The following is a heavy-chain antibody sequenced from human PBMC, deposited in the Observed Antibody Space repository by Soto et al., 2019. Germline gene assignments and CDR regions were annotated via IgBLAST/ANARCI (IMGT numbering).Heavy chain of an antibody. CDR3: AREYTAWPLAYGLDV. V-gene: IGHV3-21*04. Sequence: GGSLRLSCVGSGFTFSTYSINWVRQAPGKGLEWVSSISSRSDIYYADSVKGRFTIPRDNTKNSVSLQMNSLRAEDTAVYYCAREYTAWPLAYGLDVWGQGTTVTVSS. CDR2: ISSRSDI. J-gene: IGHJ6*02. D-gene: IGHD2-2*02. CDR1: GFTFSTYS.